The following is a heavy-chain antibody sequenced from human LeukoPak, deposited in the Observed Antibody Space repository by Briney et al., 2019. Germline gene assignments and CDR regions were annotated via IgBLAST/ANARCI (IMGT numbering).Heavy chain of an antibody. V-gene: IGHV4-59*01. CDR2: IYYSGST. D-gene: IGHD6-6*01. CDR3: ASGTEAAPLDY. Sequence: SETLSLTCTVSGGSISSYYWSWIRQPPGKGLEWIGYIYYSGSTNYNPSLKSRVTISVDTSKNQFSLKLSSVTAADTAVYYCASGTEAAPLDYWGQGTLVTVSS. CDR1: GGSISSYY. J-gene: IGHJ4*02.